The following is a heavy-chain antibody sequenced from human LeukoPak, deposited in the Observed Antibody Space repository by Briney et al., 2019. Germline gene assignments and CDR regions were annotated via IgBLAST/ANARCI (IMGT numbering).Heavy chain of an antibody. J-gene: IGHJ6*02. Sequence: PSETLSLTCTVSGGSISSYYWSWIRQPPGKGLEWIGYIYYSGSTNYNPSLKSRVTISVDTSKNQFSLKLSSVTAADTAVYYCARLELWSPYTTYGMDVWGQGTTVTVSS. CDR2: IYYSGST. CDR3: ARLELWSPYTTYGMDV. V-gene: IGHV4-59*08. D-gene: IGHD5-18*01. CDR1: GGSISSYY.